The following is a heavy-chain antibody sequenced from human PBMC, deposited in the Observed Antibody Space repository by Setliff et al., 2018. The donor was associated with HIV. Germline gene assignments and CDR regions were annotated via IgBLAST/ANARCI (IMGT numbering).Heavy chain of an antibody. J-gene: IGHJ4*02. Sequence: GASVKVSCKASGYSFSTNGISWVRQAHGQGLEWMGWISAYNGNTNYAQKFQGRVTMTTDTSTSTASMELRSLTSDDTAVYYCARDPPVVVRHLFDLWGQGTLVTVSS. D-gene: IGHD2-15*01. CDR1: GYSFSTNG. V-gene: IGHV1-18*01. CDR3: ARDPPVVVRHLFDL. CDR2: ISAYNGNT.